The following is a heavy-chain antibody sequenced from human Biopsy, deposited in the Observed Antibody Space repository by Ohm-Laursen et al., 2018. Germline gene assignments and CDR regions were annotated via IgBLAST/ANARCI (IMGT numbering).Heavy chain of an antibody. CDR3: ARMDCSGGSCHYYSYGMDV. V-gene: IGHV4-4*09. CDR2: IHHSGST. CDR1: GDSISSYY. J-gene: IGHJ6*02. Sequence: SETLSLTCIVSGDSISSYYWSWIRQPPGQGLECIGNIHHSGSTNYNPSLKSRLTISVDTPKNQFFLKLSSVTAADTAVYYCARMDCSGGSCHYYSYGMDVWGQGTTVTVSS. D-gene: IGHD2-15*01.